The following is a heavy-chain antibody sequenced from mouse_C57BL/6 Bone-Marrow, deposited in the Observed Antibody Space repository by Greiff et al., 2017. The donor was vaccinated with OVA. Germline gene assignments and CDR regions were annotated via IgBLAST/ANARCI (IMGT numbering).Heavy chain of an antibody. Sequence: EVMLVESGGGLVKPGGSLKLSCAASGFTFSSYTMSWVRQTPEKRLEWVATISGGGGNTYYPDSVTGRFTISRDNAKNTVYLQMSSLRSEDTALYCCARDGLGGYDVNGWGQGTLVTVSA. D-gene: IGHD2-2*01. CDR1: GFTFSSYT. J-gene: IGHJ3*01. CDR2: ISGGGGNT. V-gene: IGHV5-9*01. CDR3: ARDGLGGYDVNG.